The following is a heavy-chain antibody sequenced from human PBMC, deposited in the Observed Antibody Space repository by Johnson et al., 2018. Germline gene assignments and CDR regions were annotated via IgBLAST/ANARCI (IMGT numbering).Heavy chain of an antibody. J-gene: IGHJ5*02. CDR1: GFILKNNA. D-gene: IGHD6-13*01. CDR3: AKNRVYGTTWYGANDA. Sequence: EVQLVESGGGLVQSGGSXRLSCVASGFILKNNAMSWVRQSSGKGLEWLATIGGSTGWTYYADSVKGRFTISRDNSNSNLYLEMSSLRAEDTAVYYCAKNRVYGTTWYGANDAWGQGTLVTVSS. V-gene: IGHV3-23*04. CDR2: IGGSTGWT.